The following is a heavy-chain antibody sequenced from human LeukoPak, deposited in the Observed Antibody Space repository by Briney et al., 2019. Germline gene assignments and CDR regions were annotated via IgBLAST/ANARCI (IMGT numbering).Heavy chain of an antibody. CDR1: GFTFSTYT. V-gene: IGHV3-74*01. CDR2: INNDGRDT. D-gene: IGHD3-22*01. J-gene: IGHJ4*02. Sequence: GGSLRLFCAASGFTFSTYTIHWVRQVPGKGLMWVSRINNDGRDTTYADSVKGRFTISRDNAKDTLYLQMNSLRAEDTAVYYCARDGGGSSGYYWGLGYWGQGTLVTVSS. CDR3: ARDGGGSSGYYWGLGY.